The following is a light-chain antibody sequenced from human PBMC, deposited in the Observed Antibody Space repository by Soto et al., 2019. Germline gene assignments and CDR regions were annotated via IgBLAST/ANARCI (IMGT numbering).Light chain of an antibody. CDR2: TAS. V-gene: IGKV1D-12*01. CDR3: KQVHSFPLT. J-gene: IGKJ4*01. CDR1: QGISSW. Sequence: DIQMTQSPSSVSASVGDRVTITCRASQGISSWLAWYQQKPGKAPKLLIYTASTLESGVPSRFSGSGSGTDFNLTISNLQPEYFATYYCKQVHSFPLTFGGGNKVEIK.